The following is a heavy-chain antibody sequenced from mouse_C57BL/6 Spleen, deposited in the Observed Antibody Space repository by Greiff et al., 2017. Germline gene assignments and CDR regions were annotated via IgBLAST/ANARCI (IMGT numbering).Heavy chain of an antibody. CDR3: ARQDGYYWYFDV. J-gene: IGHJ1*03. CDR2: ISNGGGSP. Sequence: EVHLVESGGGLVQPGGSLQLSCAASGFTFSDYYMYWVRQTPEKRLEWVAYISNGGGSPYYPDTVKGRFTIARDNAKNTLYLQMSRLKSEDTAMYYCARQDGYYWYFDVWGTGTTVTVSS. D-gene: IGHD2-3*01. V-gene: IGHV5-12*01. CDR1: GFTFSDYY.